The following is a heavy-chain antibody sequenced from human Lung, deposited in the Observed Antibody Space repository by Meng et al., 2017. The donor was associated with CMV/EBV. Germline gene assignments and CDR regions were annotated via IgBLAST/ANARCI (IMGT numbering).Heavy chain of an antibody. CDR2: TSYDGSKK. J-gene: IGHJ4*02. CDR1: GFMFSSYS. Sequence: SLKISXVASGFMFSSYSLHWVRQAPGKGLEWVAVTSYDGSKKEYANSVKGRFTVSRDNSKNTLYLQMNTLRADDTAVYYCARADYANYGFWSGFPAFWGQGTRVTFSS. CDR3: ARADYANYGFWSGFPAF. D-gene: IGHD3-3*01. V-gene: IGHV3-30*04.